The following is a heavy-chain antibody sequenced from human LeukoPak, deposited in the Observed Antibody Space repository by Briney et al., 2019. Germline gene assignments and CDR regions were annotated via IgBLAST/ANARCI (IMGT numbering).Heavy chain of an antibody. CDR3: ASLHRIAAAGGLLRSDAFDI. CDR1: GYTFTGYY. Sequence: ASVKVSCKASGYTFTGYYMHWVRQAPGQGLEWMGRINPNSGGTNYAQKFQGRVTMTRDTSISTAYMELSRLRSDDTAVYYCASLHRIAAAGGLLRSDAFDIWGQGTMVTVSS. J-gene: IGHJ3*02. CDR2: INPNSGGT. D-gene: IGHD6-25*01. V-gene: IGHV1-2*06.